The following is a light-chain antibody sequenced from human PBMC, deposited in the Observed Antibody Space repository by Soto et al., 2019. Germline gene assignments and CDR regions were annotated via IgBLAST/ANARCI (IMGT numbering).Light chain of an antibody. CDR3: MQALQTPPYT. CDR1: QSLLHSNGYNF. V-gene: IGKV2-28*01. Sequence: DIVMTQSPLSLPVTPGEPASISCRSSQSLLHSNGYNFLDWYLQKPGQSPQLLIHLGSNRASWVPDRFSGSGSGTDFTLKISRVEAEDVGVYYCMQALQTPPYTFGQGTKLEIK. J-gene: IGKJ2*01. CDR2: LGS.